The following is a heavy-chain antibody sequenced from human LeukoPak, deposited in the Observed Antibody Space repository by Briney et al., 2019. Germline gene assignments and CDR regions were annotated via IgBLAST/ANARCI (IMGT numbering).Heavy chain of an antibody. CDR3: ARGPSNYYGSGSYSPSDY. CDR1: GYTFTSYG. CDR2: ISAYNGNT. V-gene: IGHV1-18*01. Sequence: ASVKVSCKASGYTFTSYGISWVRQAPGQGLEWMGWISAYNGNTNYAQKLQGRVTMTTDTSTSTAYMELRSLRSDDTAVYYCARGPSNYYGSGSYSPSDYWGQGTLVTVSS. D-gene: IGHD3-10*01. J-gene: IGHJ4*02.